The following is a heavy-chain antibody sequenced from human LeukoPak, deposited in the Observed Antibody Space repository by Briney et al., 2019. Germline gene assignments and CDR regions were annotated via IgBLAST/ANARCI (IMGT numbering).Heavy chain of an antibody. Sequence: SGTLSLTCAVSGGSISSSYWWSWVRQPPGKGLEWIGEIYHSGSTNYNPSLKSRVTISVDTSKNQFSLKLSSVTAADTAVYYCATHALRSTYYYDSSGYYPPWFDPWGQGTLVTVSS. CDR1: GGSISSSYW. V-gene: IGHV4-4*02. CDR3: ATHALRSTYYYDSSGYYPPWFDP. CDR2: IYHSGST. D-gene: IGHD3-22*01. J-gene: IGHJ5*02.